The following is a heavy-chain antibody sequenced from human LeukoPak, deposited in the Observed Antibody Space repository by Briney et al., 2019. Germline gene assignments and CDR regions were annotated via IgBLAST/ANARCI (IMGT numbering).Heavy chain of an antibody. V-gene: IGHV3-23*01. CDR2: IVISGGSA. CDR3: AKEVALVVVRGQRGGHFFDF. Sequence: GGSMRLSCAASGITFSNAAIHWVRQAPGKRLEWVSGIVISGGSAFYADSVKGRFVISKDTSENTVYLQMNSLRADDTAVYFCAKEVALVVVRGQRGGHFFDFWGQGALVTVSS. J-gene: IGHJ4*02. D-gene: IGHD3-10*01. CDR1: GITFSNAA.